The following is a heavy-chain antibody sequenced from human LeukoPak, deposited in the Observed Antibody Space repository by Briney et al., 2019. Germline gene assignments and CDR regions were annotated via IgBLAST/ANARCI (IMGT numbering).Heavy chain of an antibody. Sequence: GGSLRLSCAASGFTFSSYAMSWVRQAPGKGLEWVSAISGSGGSTYYADSVKGRFTISRDNAKNSLYLQMNSLRAEDTAVYYCARASSLWELLAGGTNFDYWGQGTLVTVSS. CDR3: ARASSLWELLAGGTNFDY. V-gene: IGHV3-23*01. CDR1: GFTFSSYA. D-gene: IGHD1-26*01. J-gene: IGHJ4*02. CDR2: ISGSGGST.